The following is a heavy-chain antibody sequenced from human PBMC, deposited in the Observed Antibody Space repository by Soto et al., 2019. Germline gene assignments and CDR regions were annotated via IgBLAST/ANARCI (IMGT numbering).Heavy chain of an antibody. J-gene: IGHJ4*02. Sequence: QVQLQESGPGLVKPSQTLSLTCTVSGGSISSGVYYCSWIRQHPGKGLEWIGYIYYSGSTYYNPSINSRVTLSVDTSKNQFSLKLSSVTAVDTAVYYCARGPDDYGDFGASVVLDYWGQGTLVTVSS. V-gene: IGHV4-31*03. CDR2: IYYSGST. CDR1: GGSISSGVYY. CDR3: ARGPDDYGDFGASVVLDY. D-gene: IGHD4-17*01.